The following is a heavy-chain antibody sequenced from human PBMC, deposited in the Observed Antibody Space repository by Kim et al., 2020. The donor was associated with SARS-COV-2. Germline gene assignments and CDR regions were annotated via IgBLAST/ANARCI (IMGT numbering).Heavy chain of an antibody. D-gene: IGHD3-10*01. CDR3: AHRVPFLKGEFDP. Sequence: YSPALNSRLTITKDTSKNQVVLTMTNMDPVDTARYYCAHRVPFLKGEFDPWGQGTLVTVSS. V-gene: IGHV2-5*01. J-gene: IGHJ5*02.